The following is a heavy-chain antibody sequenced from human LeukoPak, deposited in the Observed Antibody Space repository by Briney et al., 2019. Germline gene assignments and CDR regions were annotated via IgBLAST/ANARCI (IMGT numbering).Heavy chain of an antibody. Sequence: GGSLRLSCAASGFTFSSYAMSWVRQAPGKGLEWVSAISGSGGSTYYADSVKGRFTISRDNSKNTLYLQMNSLRAEDTAVYYCVSQAGYCSSTSCYAPWGQGTLVTVSS. CDR3: VSQAGYCSSTSCYAP. CDR1: GFTFSSYA. CDR2: ISGSGGST. J-gene: IGHJ5*02. V-gene: IGHV3-23*01. D-gene: IGHD2-2*01.